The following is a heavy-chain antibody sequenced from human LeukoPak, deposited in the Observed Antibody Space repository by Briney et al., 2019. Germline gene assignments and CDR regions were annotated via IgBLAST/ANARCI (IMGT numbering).Heavy chain of an antibody. J-gene: IGHJ5*02. Sequence: GGSLRLSCAASGFTVSSNYMGWVRQAPGKGLEWVGRIKSKTDGGATDYAAPVKGRFTISRDDSKNTLYLQMNSLKTEDTAVYYCTTLARLGFDPWGQGTLVTVSS. CDR1: GFTVSSNY. CDR3: TTLARLGFDP. V-gene: IGHV3-15*01. CDR2: IKSKTDGGAT. D-gene: IGHD6-6*01.